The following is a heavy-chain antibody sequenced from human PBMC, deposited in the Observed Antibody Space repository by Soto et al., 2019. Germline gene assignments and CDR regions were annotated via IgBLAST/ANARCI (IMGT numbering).Heavy chain of an antibody. Sequence: GSLRLSCAAYGFTFSSYAMSWVRQAPGKGLEWVSAISGSGGSTYYADSVKGRFTISRDSSKDTLYLQMNSLRAEDTAVYYCARAPMTYDFPYYFDQRGQGTLVTVSS. CDR1: GFTFSSYA. D-gene: IGHD3-3*01. CDR3: ARAPMTYDFPYYFDQ. J-gene: IGHJ4*02. CDR2: ISGSGGST. V-gene: IGHV3-23*01.